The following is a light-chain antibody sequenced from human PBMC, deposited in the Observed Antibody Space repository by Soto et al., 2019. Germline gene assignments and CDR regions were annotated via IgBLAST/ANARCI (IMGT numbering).Light chain of an antibody. CDR3: QQRNRYPIT. CDR1: QGSSSY. CDR2: TAS. Sequence: DIQLTQSQSFLSAAVGDRVTITCRASQGSSSYLAWYQQKPGKAPNLLIHTASTLQSGVPSRFSGSGSGTDCTLTISSQQPEDFATYYCQQRNRYPITFDQGTRREIK. J-gene: IGKJ5*01. V-gene: IGKV1-9*01.